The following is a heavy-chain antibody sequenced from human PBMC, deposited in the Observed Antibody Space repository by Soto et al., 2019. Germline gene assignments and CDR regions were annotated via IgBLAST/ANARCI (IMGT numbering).Heavy chain of an antibody. D-gene: IGHD6-13*01. Sequence: QVQLQESGPGLVKPSQTLSLTCTVSGGSISSGGYYWSWIRQHPGKGLEWIGYIYYRGSTYYYPSLKSRVTISGDTSKNQFSLNLSSVTAADTAVYYCALGGAAGFDYWGQGTLVTVSS. V-gene: IGHV4-31*03. CDR2: IYYRGST. CDR3: ALGGAAGFDY. J-gene: IGHJ4*02. CDR1: GGSISSGGYY.